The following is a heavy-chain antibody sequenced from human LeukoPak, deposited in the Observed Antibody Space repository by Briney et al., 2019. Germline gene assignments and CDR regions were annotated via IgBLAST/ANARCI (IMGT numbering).Heavy chain of an antibody. CDR2: INHSGST. Sequence: PSETLSLTCAVYGGSFSGYCWSWIRQPPGKGLEWIGEINHSGSTNYNPSLKSRVTISVDTSKNQFSLKLSSVTAADTAVYYCARMNYYDSSGYAFDYWGQGTLVTVSS. V-gene: IGHV4-34*01. J-gene: IGHJ4*02. CDR3: ARMNYYDSSGYAFDY. CDR1: GGSFSGYC. D-gene: IGHD3-22*01.